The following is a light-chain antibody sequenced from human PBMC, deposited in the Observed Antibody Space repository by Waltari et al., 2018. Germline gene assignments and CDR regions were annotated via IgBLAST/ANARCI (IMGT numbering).Light chain of an antibody. CDR2: EAS. Sequence: DIQITQSPSTLTASVGDRVTFTCRASQSFSGRLAWYQQKPGKAPKLLIYEASILESGVPSRFSGSGSGTEFTLTISSLQPDDFATYYCQQCNDYPLTFGGGTKVEI. V-gene: IGKV1-5*03. CDR1: QSFSGR. CDR3: QQCNDYPLT. J-gene: IGKJ4*01.